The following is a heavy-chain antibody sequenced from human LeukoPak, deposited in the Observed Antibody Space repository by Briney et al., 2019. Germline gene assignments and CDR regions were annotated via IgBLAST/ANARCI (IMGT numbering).Heavy chain of an antibody. V-gene: IGHV3-53*01. Sequence: GGSLRLSCAASGFTVSSNYMSWVRQAPGKGLEWVSVIYSGGSTYYADSVKGRFTISRDNSKNTLYLQMNSLRAEDTAVYYCARVFPGITAMVTLSIYYYYYMDVWGKGTTVTISS. CDR1: GFTVSSNY. CDR2: IYSGGST. D-gene: IGHD5-18*01. CDR3: ARVFPGITAMVTLSIYYYYYMDV. J-gene: IGHJ6*03.